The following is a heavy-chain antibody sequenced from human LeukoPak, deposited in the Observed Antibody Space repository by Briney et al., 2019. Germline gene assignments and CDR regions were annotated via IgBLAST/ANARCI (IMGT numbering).Heavy chain of an antibody. CDR3: ARDPSLGYCSSSICPYLDY. J-gene: IGHJ4*02. CDR1: GFTFSRYS. D-gene: IGHD2-2*01. CDR2: ISSSSSFI. Sequence: GGSLRLSCAASGFTFSRYSMNWVRQAPGKGLEWVSSISSSSSFIYYADSVKGRFTISRDNAKNSLYLQMNSLRAEDTAVYYCARDPSLGYCSSSICPYLDYWGQGTLVTVSS. V-gene: IGHV3-21*01.